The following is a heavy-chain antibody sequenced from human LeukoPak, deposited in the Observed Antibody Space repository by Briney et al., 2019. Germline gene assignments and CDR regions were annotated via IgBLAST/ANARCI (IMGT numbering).Heavy chain of an antibody. CDR1: GFTFSSYT. CDR2: ISSSSSYI. V-gene: IGHV3-21*01. J-gene: IGHJ4*02. CDR3: ARDLNYYGSGSPDY. Sequence: GRSLRLSCAASGFTFSSYTMHWVRQAPGKGLEWVSSISSSSSYIYYADSVKGRFTISRDNAKNSLYLQMNSLRAEDTAVYYCARDLNYYGSGSPDYWGQGTLVTVSS. D-gene: IGHD3-10*01.